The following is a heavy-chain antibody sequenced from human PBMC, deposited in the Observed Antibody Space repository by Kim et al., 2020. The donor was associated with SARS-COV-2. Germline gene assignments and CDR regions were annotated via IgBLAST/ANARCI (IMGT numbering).Heavy chain of an antibody. J-gene: IGHJ4*02. CDR3: VRDLGSGSYYGLNY. V-gene: IGHV4-38-2*02. Sequence: SETLSLTCTVSGYSITSGYYWGWIRQPPGKGLEWIGSIYHSGNTYYNPSLKSRVTISVDTSKNQFSLKLSSVTAADMAVYYCVRDLGSGSYYGLNYWGQGTLVTVSS. CDR2: IYHSGNT. CDR1: GYSITSGYY. D-gene: IGHD1-26*01.